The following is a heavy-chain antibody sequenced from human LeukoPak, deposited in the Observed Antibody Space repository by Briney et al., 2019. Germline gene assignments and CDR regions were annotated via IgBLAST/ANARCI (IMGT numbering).Heavy chain of an antibody. CDR3: ARADYSSTWSHDYYYMDV. CDR2: IYYSGTT. J-gene: IGHJ6*03. Sequence: SETLSLTCTVSGDSIKSSSYYWAWVRQPPGKGLEWIASIYYSGTTYYNPSLKSRVTISLDTSRNQHSLKLSSVTAADTAVYYCARADYSSTWSHDYYYMDVWGKGTTVTVSS. CDR1: GDSIKSSSYY. D-gene: IGHD6-13*01. V-gene: IGHV4-39*07.